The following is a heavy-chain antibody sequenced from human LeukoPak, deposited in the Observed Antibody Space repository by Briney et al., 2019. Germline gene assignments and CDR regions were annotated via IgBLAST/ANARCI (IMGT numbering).Heavy chain of an antibody. V-gene: IGHV4-31*03. CDR2: IYYSGST. Sequence: SETLSLTCTVSGGSIRIGGYYWRWIRQQPGTGLEWIGYIYYSGSTYYNPSLKSRVTISVDTSKNQFSLKLSSVTAADTFFFQAEDGIRYFDWPTWFDPWGQGTLVTVSS. D-gene: IGHD3-9*01. J-gene: IGHJ5*02. CDR1: GGSIRIGGYY. CDR3: EDGIRYFDWPTWFDP.